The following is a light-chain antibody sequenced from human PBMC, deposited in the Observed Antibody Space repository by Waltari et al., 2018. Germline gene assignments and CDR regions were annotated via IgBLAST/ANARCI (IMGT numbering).Light chain of an antibody. V-gene: IGKV1-33*01. CDR3: QQYRSLPLT. CDR2: SVS. CDR1: QDTGDS. J-gene: IGKJ2*01. Sequence: DIQLNQTPSSLSESVGDRLTITCQASQDTGDSLNWFQHKPGAPPELLIYSVSRLDYGVPSRFTGSRSGTNYSFSITNLQPDDIATYFCQQYRSLPLTFGQGTK.